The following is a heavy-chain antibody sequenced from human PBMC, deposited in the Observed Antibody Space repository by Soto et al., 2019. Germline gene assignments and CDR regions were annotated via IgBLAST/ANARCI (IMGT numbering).Heavy chain of an antibody. D-gene: IGHD1-1*01. J-gene: IGHJ4*02. CDR1: GLSLSTTGVG. CDR3: AHRVGLQGNWNGGYFDF. Sequence: QITLNESGPTRVKPTQTLTLTCTFSGLSLSTTGVGVGWIRQSPGKALERLALIYWDDDKRYSPSLKSRLTITKDTSKNQVVLTMTNMDPVDTATYYCAHRVGLQGNWNGGYFDFWGQGALVTVSS. V-gene: IGHV2-5*02. CDR2: IYWDDDK.